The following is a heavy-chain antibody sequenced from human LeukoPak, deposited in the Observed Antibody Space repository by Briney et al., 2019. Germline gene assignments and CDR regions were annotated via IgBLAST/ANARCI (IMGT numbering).Heavy chain of an antibody. CDR2: IRGSGGGGNT. D-gene: IGHD3-16*01. CDR3: ARVTVGTAYPQIPFDY. J-gene: IGHJ4*02. Sequence: GGSLRLSCAASGFTFSNYAINWVRQPPGKELEWVSVIRGSGGGGNTYYADSVKGRFTISRDNSKNTLYLQMNSLRAEDTAIYYCARVTVGTAYPQIPFDYWGQGTLVTVSS. V-gene: IGHV3-23*01. CDR1: GFTFSNYA.